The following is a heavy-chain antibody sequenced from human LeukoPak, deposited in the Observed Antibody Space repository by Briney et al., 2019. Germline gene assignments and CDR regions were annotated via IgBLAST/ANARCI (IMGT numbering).Heavy chain of an antibody. CDR2: INPNSGGT. J-gene: IGHJ5*02. D-gene: IGHD6-19*01. Sequence: ASVKVSCKASGYTFTGYYMHWARQAPGQGLEWMGWINPNSGGTNYAQKFQGRVTMTRDTSISTAYMELSRLRSDDTAVYYCARAPYSSGWYDEDWFDPWGQGTLVTVSS. V-gene: IGHV1-2*02. CDR3: ARAPYSSGWYDEDWFDP. CDR1: GYTFTGYY.